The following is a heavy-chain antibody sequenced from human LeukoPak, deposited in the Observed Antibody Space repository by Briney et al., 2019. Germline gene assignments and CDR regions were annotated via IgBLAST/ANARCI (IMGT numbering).Heavy chain of an antibody. J-gene: IGHJ5*02. CDR1: GGSISSSSYY. V-gene: IGHV4-39*01. CDR2: IYYSGST. D-gene: IGHD3-10*01. Sequence: SETLSLTCTVSGGSISSSSYYWGWIRQPPGKGLEWIGSIYYSGSTYYNPSLKSRVTISVDTSKNQFSLKLSSVTAADTAVYYCARSGGSFRFDPWGQGTLVTVSS. CDR3: ARSGGSFRFDP.